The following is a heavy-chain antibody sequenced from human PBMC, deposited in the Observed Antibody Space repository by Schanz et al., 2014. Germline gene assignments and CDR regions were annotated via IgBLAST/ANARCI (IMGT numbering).Heavy chain of an antibody. CDR1: GYTFTGYY. J-gene: IGHJ4*02. Sequence: QVQLLQSGAEVKNPGASVKVSCKASGYTFTGYYMHWVRQAPGQGLEWMGRINPNSGGTNYAQKFQGRATMASDTSNSTAHMELSSLRYDGTAVYYCARELRLEYYFDYWGQGTQVTVS. D-gene: IGHD4-17*01. V-gene: IGHV1-2*02. CDR3: ARELRLEYYFDY. CDR2: INPNSGGT.